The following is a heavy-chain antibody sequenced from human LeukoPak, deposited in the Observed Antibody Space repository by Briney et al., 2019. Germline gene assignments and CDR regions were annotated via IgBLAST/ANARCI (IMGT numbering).Heavy chain of an antibody. CDR2: IYPGDSDT. D-gene: IGHD6-13*01. J-gene: IGHJ4*02. CDR3: ARLEGAAAGSTDPRFDY. CDR1: GYSFTSYW. Sequence: HGESLKISCKGSGYSFTSYWIGWVRQMPGKGLEWMGIIYPGDSDTRYSPSFQGQVTISADKSISTAYLQWSSLKASDTAMYYCARLEGAAAGSTDPRFDYWGQGTLVTVSS. V-gene: IGHV5-51*01.